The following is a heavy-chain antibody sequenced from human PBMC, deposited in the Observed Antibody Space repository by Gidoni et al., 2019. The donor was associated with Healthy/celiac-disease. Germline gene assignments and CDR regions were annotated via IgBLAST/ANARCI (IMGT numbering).Heavy chain of an antibody. V-gene: IGHV4-39*01. CDR3: ASPADVEQGRVSAFDI. CDR1: GGSISSSSYY. D-gene: IGHD1-26*01. CDR2: IYYSGST. J-gene: IGHJ3*02. Sequence: QLQLQESGPGLVKPSETLSLTCTVSGGSISSSSYYWGWIRQPPGKGLEWIGSIYYSGSTYYNPSLKSRVTISVDTSKNQFSLKLSSVTAADTAVYYCASPADVEQGRVSAFDIWGQGTMVTVSS.